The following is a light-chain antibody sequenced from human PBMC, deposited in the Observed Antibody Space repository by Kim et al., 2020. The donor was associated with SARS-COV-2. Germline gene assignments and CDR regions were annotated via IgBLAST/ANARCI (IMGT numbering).Light chain of an antibody. CDR3: QKYSSDPWT. CDR1: QGISNY. CDR2: AAS. J-gene: IGKJ1*01. V-gene: IGKV1-27*01. Sequence: ASVGDRVTITCRASQGISNYLAWYQQEPGKVPKLLIYAASALQSGVPSRFSGSGSGTEFTLTISSLQPEDVATYYCQKYSSDPWTFGQGTKVDIK.